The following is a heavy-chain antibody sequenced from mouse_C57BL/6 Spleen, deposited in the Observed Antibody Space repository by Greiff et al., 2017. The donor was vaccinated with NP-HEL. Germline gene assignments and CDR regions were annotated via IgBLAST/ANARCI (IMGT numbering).Heavy chain of an antibody. V-gene: IGHV10-1*01. Sequence: EVQLVESGGGLVQPKGSLKLSCAASGFSFNTYAMNWVRQAPGKGLAWVARIRSKSNNYATYYADSVKDRLTISRDDSESMLYLQMNNLKTEDTAMYYCVFIYYDYDYAMDYWGQGTSVTVSS. CDR2: IRSKSNNYAT. J-gene: IGHJ4*01. D-gene: IGHD2-4*01. CDR3: VFIYYDYDYAMDY. CDR1: GFSFNTYA.